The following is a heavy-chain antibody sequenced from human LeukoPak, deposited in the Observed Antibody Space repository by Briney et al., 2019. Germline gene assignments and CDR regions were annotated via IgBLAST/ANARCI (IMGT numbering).Heavy chain of an antibody. CDR3: ARGPPYLLFDY. V-gene: IGHV4-59*01. D-gene: IGHD2-15*01. Sequence: SETLSLACTVSGGSISSYYWSWIRQPPGKGLEWIGYIYYSGSTNYNPSLKSRVTISVDTSKNQFSLKLSSVTAADTAVYYCARGPPYLLFDYWGQGTLVTVSS. CDR2: IYYSGST. CDR1: GGSISSYY. J-gene: IGHJ4*02.